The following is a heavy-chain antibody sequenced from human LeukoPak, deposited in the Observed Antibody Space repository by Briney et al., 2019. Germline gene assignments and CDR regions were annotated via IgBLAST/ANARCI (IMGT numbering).Heavy chain of an antibody. CDR2: ISYDGSNK. Sequence: PGGSLRLSCAASGFTFSSYGMHWVRQAPGKGLEWVALISYDGSNKYYADSVKGRFTISRDNSKNTLYLQMNSLRVEDTAVYYCANTLPAGSGRYFSFDYWGQGTLVTVSS. D-gene: IGHD1-26*01. CDR1: GFTFSSYG. V-gene: IGHV3-30*18. J-gene: IGHJ4*02. CDR3: ANTLPAGSGRYFSFDY.